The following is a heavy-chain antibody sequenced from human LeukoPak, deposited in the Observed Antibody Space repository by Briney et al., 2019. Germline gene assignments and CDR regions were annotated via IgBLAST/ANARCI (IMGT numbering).Heavy chain of an antibody. Sequence: RASVTVSCKVSGYTFTTYYIHWVRQAPGQGLEWMGIINPSGGTTNYAQKSQGRVTMTRDMSTSTVYMELSSLRSEDTAVYYCARDHQYGDYDGTFDYWGQGTLVTVSS. CDR3: ARDHQYGDYDGTFDY. CDR2: INPSGGTT. CDR1: GYTFTTYY. J-gene: IGHJ4*02. V-gene: IGHV1-46*01. D-gene: IGHD4-17*01.